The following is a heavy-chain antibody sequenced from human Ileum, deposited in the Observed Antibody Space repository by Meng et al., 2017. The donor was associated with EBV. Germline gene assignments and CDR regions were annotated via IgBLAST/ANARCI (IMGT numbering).Heavy chain of an antibody. V-gene: IGHV4-39*07. Sequence: QLPLQDPGPGLVKPSETLSLPCTVSGGSISNENDYWGWIRQPPGKGLEWIGSMYYSGSTYYNPSLKSRVTMSLDTSKNQFSLQLTSVTAADTALYYCATRVAAVKYYFDYWGQGTLVTVSS. J-gene: IGHJ4*02. CDR3: ATRVAAVKYYFDY. CDR1: GGSISNENDY. D-gene: IGHD6-19*01. CDR2: MYYSGST.